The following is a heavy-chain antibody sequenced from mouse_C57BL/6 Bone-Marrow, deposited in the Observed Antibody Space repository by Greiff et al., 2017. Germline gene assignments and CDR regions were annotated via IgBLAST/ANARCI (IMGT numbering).Heavy chain of an antibody. CDR1: GYAFSSSW. CDR3: ARSSDGYLLYWYFDV. CDR2: IYPGDGDT. V-gene: IGHV1-82*01. Sequence: VQLQQSGPELVKPGASVKISCKASGYAFSSSWMNWVKQRPGKGLEWIGRIYPGDGDTNYNGKFKGKATLTADKSSSTAYMQLSSLTSEDSAVYFCARSSDGYLLYWYFDVWGTGTTVTVSS. J-gene: IGHJ1*03. D-gene: IGHD2-3*01.